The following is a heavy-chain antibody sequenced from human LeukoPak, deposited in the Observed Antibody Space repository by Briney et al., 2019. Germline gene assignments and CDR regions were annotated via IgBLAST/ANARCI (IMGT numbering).Heavy chain of an antibody. CDR2: INPNSGGT. CDR3: ARVGYYESSGYYEY. Sequence: ASVKVSCKASGYTFTGYYLYWVRQAPGQGLEWMGRINPNSGGTNYAQKFQGWVTMTRDTSISTVYMELSRLRSDDTAVYYCARVGYYESSGYYEYWGQGTLVTVSS. CDR1: GYTFTGYY. J-gene: IGHJ4*02. V-gene: IGHV1-2*04. D-gene: IGHD3-22*01.